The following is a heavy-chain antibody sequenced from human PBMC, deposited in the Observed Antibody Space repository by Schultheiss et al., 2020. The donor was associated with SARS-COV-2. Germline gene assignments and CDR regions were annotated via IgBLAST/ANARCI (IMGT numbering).Heavy chain of an antibody. D-gene: IGHD3-10*01. CDR2: ISGSGGST. V-gene: IGHV3-23*01. CDR3: ARDPEGGSIYYGSGVGGMDV. CDR1: GFTFSDYY. J-gene: IGHJ6*02. Sequence: GGSLRLSCAASGFTFSDYYMSWVRQAPGKGLEWVSAISGSGGSTYYADSVKGRFTISRDNSKNTLYLQMNSLRAEDTAVYYCARDPEGGSIYYGSGVGGMDVWGQGTTVTVSS.